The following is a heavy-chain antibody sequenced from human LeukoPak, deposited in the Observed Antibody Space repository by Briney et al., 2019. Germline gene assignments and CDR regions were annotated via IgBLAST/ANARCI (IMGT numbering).Heavy chain of an antibody. CDR3: ARRYYGSGSYAADYFDY. CDR2: IKQDGSEK. CDR1: GFTFSSYW. Sequence: GGSLRLSCAASGFTFSSYWMSWVRQAPGKGLEWVANIKQDGSEKYYVDSVKGRFTISRDNAKNSLYLQMNSLRAEDTAVYYCARRYYGSGSYAADYFDYWGQGTLVTVSS. D-gene: IGHD3-10*01. J-gene: IGHJ4*02. V-gene: IGHV3-7*01.